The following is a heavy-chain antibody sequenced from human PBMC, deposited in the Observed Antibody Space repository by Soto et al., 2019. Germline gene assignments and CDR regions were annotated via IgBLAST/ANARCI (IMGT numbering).Heavy chain of an antibody. CDR1: GYTFTDYD. CDR3: EVTTGS. V-gene: IGHV1-8*01. CDR2: MSPDSGNA. D-gene: IGHD1-1*01. Sequence: QVQVVQSRAEVKKPGASVKVSCKTSGYTFTDYDINWVRQAAGQGLEYMGWMSPDSGNAGYAQQFQGRVTMTSNTSISTAYMELSGLRSEDTAVYFCEVTTGSWGQGTMVTVSS. J-gene: IGHJ4*02.